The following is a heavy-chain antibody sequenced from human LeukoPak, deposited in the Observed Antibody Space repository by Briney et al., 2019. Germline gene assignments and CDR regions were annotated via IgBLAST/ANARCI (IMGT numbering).Heavy chain of an antibody. CDR2: ISYDGSNK. D-gene: IGHD2-2*01. CDR3: AKDGVIGPAAVYFDY. CDR1: GFTFSSYG. Sequence: GRSLRLSCAASGFTFSSYGMHWVRQAPGKGLEWVAVISYDGSNKYYADSVKGRFTISRDNSKNTLYLQMNSLRAEDTAVYYCAKDGVIGPAAVYFDYWGQGTLVTVSS. J-gene: IGHJ4*02. V-gene: IGHV3-30*18.